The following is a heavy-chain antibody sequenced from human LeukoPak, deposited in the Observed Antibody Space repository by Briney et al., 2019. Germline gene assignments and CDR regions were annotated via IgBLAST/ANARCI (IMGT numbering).Heavy chain of an antibody. D-gene: IGHD3-22*01. CDR3: ARPYDSSGYYYETVTHMVYFDY. V-gene: IGHV1-2*02. CDR2: INPNSGGT. J-gene: IGHJ4*02. CDR1: GYTFTGYY. Sequence: ASVKVSCKASGYTFTGYYMHWVRQAPGQGLEWMGWINPNSGGTNYAQKFQGRVTMTRDTSISTAYMELSRLRSDDTAVYYCARPYDSSGYYYETVTHMVYFDYWAREPWSPSPQ.